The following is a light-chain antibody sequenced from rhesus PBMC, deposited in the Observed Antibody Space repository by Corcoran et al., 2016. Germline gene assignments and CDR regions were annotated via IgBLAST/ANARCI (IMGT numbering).Light chain of an antibody. CDR1: QSVSSS. CDR3: QQDYSWPPT. CDR2: AAS. J-gene: IGKJ4*01. V-gene: IGKV3-42*01. Sequence: EIVMTQSPATLSLSPGERATLSCRASQSVSSSLAWYQQKPGQAPKLLISAASSRATGIPDRSRGSGSGTEFTLTISSLEPEDVGVYYCQQDYSWPPTFGGGTKVELK.